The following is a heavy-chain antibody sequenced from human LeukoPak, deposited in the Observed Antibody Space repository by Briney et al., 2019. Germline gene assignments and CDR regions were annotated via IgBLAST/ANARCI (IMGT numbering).Heavy chain of an antibody. CDR2: INPNSGGT. V-gene: IGHV1-2*02. CDR1: GYTFTGYN. J-gene: IGHJ4*02. Sequence: ASVKVSCKASGYTFTGYNMHWVRQAPGQGLEWMGWINPNSGGTNYAQKFQGRVTMTRDTSISTAYMELSSLRSEDTAVYYCARRDVGATSAFDYWGQGTLVTVSS. CDR3: ARRDVGATSAFDY. D-gene: IGHD1-26*01.